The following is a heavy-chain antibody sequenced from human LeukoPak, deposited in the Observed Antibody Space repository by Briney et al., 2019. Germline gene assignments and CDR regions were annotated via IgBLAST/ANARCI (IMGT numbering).Heavy chain of an antibody. CDR2: INHGGST. D-gene: IGHD3/OR15-3a*01. Sequence: PSETLSLTCAVYGGPFSGYYWSWIRQTPGKGLEWIGEINHGGSTDYNPSLESRVTISVDTSKNQFSLQLSSVAAADTAVYYCARRQGLFDYWGQGTLVTVSS. V-gene: IGHV4-34*01. CDR1: GGPFSGYY. CDR3: ARRQGLFDY. J-gene: IGHJ4*02.